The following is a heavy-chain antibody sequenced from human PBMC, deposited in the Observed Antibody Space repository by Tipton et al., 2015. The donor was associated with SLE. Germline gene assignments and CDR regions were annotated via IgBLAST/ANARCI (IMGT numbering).Heavy chain of an antibody. CDR3: ARGISSGWWNY. CDR2: INHRGST. CDR1: GGSFRGYY. D-gene: IGHD6-19*01. Sequence: TLSLTCAVYGGSFRGYYGSWIRQPPGKGLEWIGEINHRGSTNYNPSLKSRVTITVDTSKNQFSLKLSSVTAADTAVYYCARGISSGWWNYWGQGNLVAVSS. J-gene: IGHJ4*02. V-gene: IGHV4-34*01.